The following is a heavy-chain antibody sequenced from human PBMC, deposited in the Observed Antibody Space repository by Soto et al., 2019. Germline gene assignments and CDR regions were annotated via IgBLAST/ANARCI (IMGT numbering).Heavy chain of an antibody. CDR3: ASRYYFDYGGYYNTLDN. J-gene: IGHJ4*02. V-gene: IGHV4-39*01. CDR2: IFYGGNT. CDR1: DGSITSSNNF. Sequence: SQTRSLTCTVSDGSITSSNNFWGWIRQPPGKGLEWIGTIFYGGNTYYNPSLKSRVTMSVDTFKNQFSLRLSSVTAADTAVYFCASRYYFDYGGYYNTLDNWGQGTLVTVSS. D-gene: IGHD3-22*01.